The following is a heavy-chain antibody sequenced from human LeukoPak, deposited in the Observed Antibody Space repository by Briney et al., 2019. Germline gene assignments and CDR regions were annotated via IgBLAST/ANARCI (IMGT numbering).Heavy chain of an antibody. CDR2: TYYRSKWYN. D-gene: IGHD6-19*01. V-gene: IGHV6-1*01. Sequence: QTLSLTRAISGDSVSSNSAAWHWLRQSPSRGLEWLGRTYYRSKWYNDYAVSVKSRITINPDTSKNQFSLQLNSVTPEDTAVYYCARYSQWLATFDYWGQGTLVTVSS. CDR3: ARYSQWLATFDY. J-gene: IGHJ4*02. CDR1: GDSVSSNSAA.